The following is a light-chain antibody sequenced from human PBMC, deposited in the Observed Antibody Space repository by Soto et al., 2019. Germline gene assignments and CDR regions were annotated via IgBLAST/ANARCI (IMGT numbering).Light chain of an antibody. CDR3: QQYITSPEWT. CDR1: QSFSSN. Sequence: ELVMTQSPATLSVSPGERATLSCRASQSFSSNVAWYQQKPGQAPRLLIYGTSTRVTGIPARFSGSGSGTEFTLTISSLQSEDFAVYYCQQYITSPEWTFGQGTKVDIK. J-gene: IGKJ1*01. CDR2: GTS. V-gene: IGKV3-15*01.